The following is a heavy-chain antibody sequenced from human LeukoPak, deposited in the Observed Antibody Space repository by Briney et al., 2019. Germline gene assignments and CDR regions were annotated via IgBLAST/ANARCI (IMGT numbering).Heavy chain of an antibody. Sequence: GGSLRLSCAASGFTFSSYWMSWVRQAPGKGLEWVANIKQDGSEKYYVDSVKGRFTISRDNAKNSLYLQMNSLRAEDTAVYYCARDSDPGIAAAYYFDYWGQGTLVTVSS. D-gene: IGHD6-13*01. CDR3: ARDSDPGIAAAYYFDY. J-gene: IGHJ4*02. CDR2: IKQDGSEK. CDR1: GFTFSSYW. V-gene: IGHV3-7*01.